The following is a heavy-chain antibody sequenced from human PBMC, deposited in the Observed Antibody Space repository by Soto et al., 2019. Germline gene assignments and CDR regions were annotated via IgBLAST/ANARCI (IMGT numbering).Heavy chain of an antibody. Sequence: QVQLQESGPGLVKPSETLSLTCSVSGDSISAYYWSWIRQPPGKGLEWIGFIYHTGATDYNPSLKSRVTISIDTSQSQLSLRVSSVTPADTAVYYCAREWSAYDFWGQGIVVTVSS. CDR2: IYHTGAT. V-gene: IGHV4-59*01. D-gene: IGHD3-3*01. J-gene: IGHJ4*02. CDR1: GDSISAYY. CDR3: AREWSAYDF.